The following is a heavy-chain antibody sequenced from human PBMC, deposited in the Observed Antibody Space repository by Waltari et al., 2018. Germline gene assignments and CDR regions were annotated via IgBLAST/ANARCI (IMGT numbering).Heavy chain of an antibody. CDR2: IYYSGST. Sequence: QLQLQESGPGLVKPSETLSLTCTVSGGSISSSSYYWGWIRQPPGRGLEWIGSIYYSGSTYYNPSLKSRVTISVDTSKNQFSLKLSSVTAADTAVYYCAREVVDSSGYYSLYYFDYWGQGTLVTVSS. D-gene: IGHD3-22*01. CDR1: GGSISSSSYY. J-gene: IGHJ4*02. V-gene: IGHV4-39*02. CDR3: AREVVDSSGYYSLYYFDY.